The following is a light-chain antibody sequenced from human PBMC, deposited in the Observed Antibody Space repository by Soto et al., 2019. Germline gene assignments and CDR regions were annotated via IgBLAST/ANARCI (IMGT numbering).Light chain of an antibody. CDR3: QSYDSTLSGYYV. V-gene: IGLV1-40*01. CDR1: SSNIGGGYD. Sequence: QSVLTQPPSVSGAPGQRVTISCTGTSSNIGGGYDVHWYQQLPGTAPKLLIYGNSNRPSGVPDRFSCSKSGTSASLAITGLQAEDEADYYCQSYDSTLSGYYVFGTGTKLTVL. J-gene: IGLJ1*01. CDR2: GNS.